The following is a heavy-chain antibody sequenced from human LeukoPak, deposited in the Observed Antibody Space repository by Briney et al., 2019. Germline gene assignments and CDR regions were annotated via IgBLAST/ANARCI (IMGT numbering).Heavy chain of an antibody. J-gene: IGHJ4*02. CDR3: ASIDEQWLVLDY. D-gene: IGHD6-19*01. V-gene: IGHV1-69*05. CDR2: IIPIFGTA. Sequence: ASVKVSCKASGGTFSSYAISWVRQAPGQGLEWMGGIIPIFGTANYAQKFQGRVTITTDESTSTAYMELSSLRSEDTAVYYCASIDEQWLVLDYWGQGTLVTVSS. CDR1: GGTFSSYA.